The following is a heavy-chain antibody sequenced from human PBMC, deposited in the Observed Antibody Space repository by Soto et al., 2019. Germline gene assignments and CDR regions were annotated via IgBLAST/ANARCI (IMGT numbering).Heavy chain of an antibody. CDR2: IIPIFGTA. J-gene: IGHJ4*02. Sequence: QVQLVQSGAEVKKPVSSVKVSCKASGGTFSSYSINWVRQAPGQGLEWMGEIIPIFGTANYAQKFQGRVTITADEATSTAYMELSSLGSEEMAVYFCARDGGRHSGGIDYWGQGTLVTVSS. CDR3: ARDGGRHSGGIDY. CDR1: GGTFSSYS. V-gene: IGHV1-69*01. D-gene: IGHD1-26*01.